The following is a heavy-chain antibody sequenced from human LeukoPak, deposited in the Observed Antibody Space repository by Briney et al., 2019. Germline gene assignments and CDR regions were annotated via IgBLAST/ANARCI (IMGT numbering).Heavy chain of an antibody. CDR1: GDTFSSYN. J-gene: IGHJ3*02. CDR2: ISAYNGYT. CDR3: ARASTHRYNLKSGQVNDAFDI. Sequence: ASVTVSCKASGDTFSSYNINWVRQAPGQGLEWMGRISAYNGYTNYAQKFQGRVTMTTDTSTSTAYMELRSLRSDDTAVYYCARASTHRYNLKSGQVNDAFDIWGQGTVVTVSS. D-gene: IGHD1-14*01. V-gene: IGHV1-18*01.